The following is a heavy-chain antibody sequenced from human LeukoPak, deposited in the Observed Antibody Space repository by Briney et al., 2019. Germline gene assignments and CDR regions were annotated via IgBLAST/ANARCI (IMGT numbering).Heavy chain of an antibody. Sequence: ASVKVSCKASGGTFSSYAISWVRQAPGQGPEWMGGIIPIFGTANYAQKFQGRVTITADKSTSTAYMELSSLRSEDTAVYYCARRSIAAVHFDYWGQGTLVTVSS. CDR3: ARRSIAAVHFDY. D-gene: IGHD6-13*01. V-gene: IGHV1-69*06. CDR1: GGTFSSYA. J-gene: IGHJ4*02. CDR2: IIPIFGTA.